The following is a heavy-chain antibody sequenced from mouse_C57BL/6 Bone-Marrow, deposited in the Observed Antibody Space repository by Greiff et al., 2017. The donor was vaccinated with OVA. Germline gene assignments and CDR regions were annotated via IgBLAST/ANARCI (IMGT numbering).Heavy chain of an antibody. D-gene: IGHD4-1*02. Sequence: QVQLQQPGTELVKPGASVKLSCKASGYTFTSYWMHWVKQRPGQGLEWIGNINPSNGGTNYNEKFKSKATLTVDKSSSTAYMQLSSLTSEDSAVYYCARTENPTGTSWYFDVWGTGTTVTVSS. V-gene: IGHV1-53*01. J-gene: IGHJ1*03. CDR2: INPSNGGT. CDR3: ARTENPTGTSWYFDV. CDR1: GYTFTSYW.